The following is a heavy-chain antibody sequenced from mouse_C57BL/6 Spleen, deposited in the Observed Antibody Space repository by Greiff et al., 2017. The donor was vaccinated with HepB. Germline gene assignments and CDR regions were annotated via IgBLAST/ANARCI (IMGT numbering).Heavy chain of an antibody. Sequence: QVQLQQSGAELVMPGASVKLSCKASGYTFTSYWMHWVKQRPGQGLEWIGEIDPSDSYTNYNQKFKGKSTLTVDKSSSTAYMQLSSLTSEDSAVYYCARWELTGTGFAYWGQGTLVTVSA. CDR1: GYTFTSYW. J-gene: IGHJ3*01. CDR3: ARWELTGTGFAY. D-gene: IGHD4-1*01. V-gene: IGHV1-69*01. CDR2: IDPSDSYT.